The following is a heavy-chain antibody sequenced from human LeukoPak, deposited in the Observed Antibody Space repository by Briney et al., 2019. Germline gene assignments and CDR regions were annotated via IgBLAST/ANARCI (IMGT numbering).Heavy chain of an antibody. CDR1: GFTFSSYT. D-gene: IGHD2-2*01. J-gene: IGHJ4*02. V-gene: IGHV3-48*04. CDR3: ARKGLLLYYFDY. Sequence: GGSLRLSCAASGFTFSSYTMNWVRQAPGKGLEYISHISPTSDTIYYAETVKGRFTISRDNAKNSLYLQMNSLRAEDTAVYYCARKGLLLYYFDYWGQGTLVTVSS. CDR2: ISPTSDTI.